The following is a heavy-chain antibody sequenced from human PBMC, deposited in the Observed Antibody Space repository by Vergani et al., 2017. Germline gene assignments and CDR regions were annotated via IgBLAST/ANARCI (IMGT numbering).Heavy chain of an antibody. Sequence: QLQLQESGPGLVKPSETLSLTCTVSGRSISSSSYYWGWIRQPPGKGLEWIGHIHTGGSTDLNPSFKSRVSISVDTSKSQFSLKLNSVTVADTAVYYCARSRPYCTSGSCPAIWGQGTLVTVSS. D-gene: IGHD2-15*01. CDR3: ARSRPYCTSGSCPAI. CDR2: IHTGGST. V-gene: IGHV4-39*07. J-gene: IGHJ4*02. CDR1: GRSISSSSYY.